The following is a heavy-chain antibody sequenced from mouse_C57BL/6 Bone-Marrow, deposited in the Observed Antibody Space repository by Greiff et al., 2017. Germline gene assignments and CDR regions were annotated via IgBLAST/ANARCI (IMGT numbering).Heavy chain of an antibody. CDR1: GYTFTSYG. J-gene: IGHJ4*01. CDR2: IYPRSGNT. Sequence: QVQLKQSGAELARPGASVKLSCKASGYTFTSYGISWVKQRTGQGLEWIGEIYPRSGNTYYNEKFKGKATLTADKSSSTAYMELRSLTSEDSAVYFCAYYRGYYAMDCWGQGTAVTVSS. CDR3: AYYRGYYAMDC. D-gene: IGHD1-1*01. V-gene: IGHV1-81*01.